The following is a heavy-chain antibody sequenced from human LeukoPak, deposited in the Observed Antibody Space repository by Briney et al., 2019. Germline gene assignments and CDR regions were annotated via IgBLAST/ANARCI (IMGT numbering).Heavy chain of an antibody. V-gene: IGHV3-21*01. D-gene: IGHD4-17*01. CDR2: ISSSSSYI. CDR3: ARDFAYADWFDP. J-gene: IGHJ5*02. Sequence: PGGSLRLSCAASGFTFSSYSMNWVRQAPGKGLEWVSSISSSSSYIYYADSVKGRFTISRDNAENSLYLQMNSLRAEDTAVYYCARDFAYADWFDPWGQGTLVTVSS. CDR1: GFTFSSYS.